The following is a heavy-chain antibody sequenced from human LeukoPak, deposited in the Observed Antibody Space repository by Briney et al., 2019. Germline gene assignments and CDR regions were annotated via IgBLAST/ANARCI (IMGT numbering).Heavy chain of an antibody. CDR1: GYTFTSYG. CDR3: ARGFRLSAIEDWFDP. D-gene: IGHD2-2*02. CDR2: ISAYNGNT. Sequence: ASVKVSCKASGYTFTSYGISWVRQATGQGLEWMGWISAYNGNTNYAQKLQGRVTMTTDTSTSTAYMELRSLRSDDTAVYYCARGFRLSAIEDWFDPWGQGTLVTVSS. V-gene: IGHV1-18*01. J-gene: IGHJ5*02.